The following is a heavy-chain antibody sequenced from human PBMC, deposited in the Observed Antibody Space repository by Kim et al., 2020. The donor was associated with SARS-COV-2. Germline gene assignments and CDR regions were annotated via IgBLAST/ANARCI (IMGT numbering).Heavy chain of an antibody. CDR3: ARWGRGYCSGDSCLDAFGV. V-gene: IGHV4-4*02. Sequence: SETLSLTCAVSGGSISSSNWWSWVRQPPGKGLEWIGEIYHSGSTNYNPSLKSRVIISVDKSKNQFSLKLSSVTAADTAVYYCARWGRGYCSGDSCLDAFGVWGQGSMVTDSS. CDR2: IYHSGST. D-gene: IGHD2-15*01. J-gene: IGHJ3*01. CDR1: GGSISSSNW.